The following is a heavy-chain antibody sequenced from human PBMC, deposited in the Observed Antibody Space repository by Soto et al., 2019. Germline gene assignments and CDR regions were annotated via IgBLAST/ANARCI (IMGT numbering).Heavy chain of an antibody. D-gene: IGHD2-15*01. CDR3: ARAAVAAGGSFDK. Sequence: SETLSLTCAVSGGSFSGFFWGWIRQPPGKGLEWIGEVNHGGSTNYNPSLKSRVTISSDTSKNHFSLKLRSVTAADTAVYYCARAAVAAGGSFDKWGQGALVTVSS. CDR1: GGSFSGFF. V-gene: IGHV4-34*01. J-gene: IGHJ4*02. CDR2: VNHGGST.